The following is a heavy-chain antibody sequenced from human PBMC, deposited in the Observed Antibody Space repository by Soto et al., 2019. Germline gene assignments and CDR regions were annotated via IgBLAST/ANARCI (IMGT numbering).Heavy chain of an antibody. CDR2: INTGNGNR. J-gene: IGHJ4*02. CDR3: AREGAGAVKHFDS. D-gene: IGHD1-26*01. Sequence: QVHLVQSGAEVRKPGATVKVSCKASGYTFIHSAMHWVRQAPGQSLEWMGWINTGNGNRKYSERFQGRVTISRDTSASTAYMELSRLRSEDTAVYYCAREGAGAVKHFDSWGQGTLVTVSS. CDR1: GYTFIHSA. V-gene: IGHV1-3*04.